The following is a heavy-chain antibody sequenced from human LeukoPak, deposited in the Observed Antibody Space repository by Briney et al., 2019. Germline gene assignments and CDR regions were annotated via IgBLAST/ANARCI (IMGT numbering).Heavy chain of an antibody. CDR2: ISSNGGST. D-gene: IGHD6-13*01. CDR3: VKDQCEMIAAAGKGYHLAY. CDR1: GLTFSTYA. Sequence: GGSLRLSCSPSGLTFSTYAMNCVRQAPGKGLEYVSAISSNGGSTYYADSVKGRFTISRDNSKNTLYLRMSSLRAEDTAVYYCVKDQCEMIAAAGKGYHLAYWGQGTLVTVSS. V-gene: IGHV3-64D*09. J-gene: IGHJ4*02.